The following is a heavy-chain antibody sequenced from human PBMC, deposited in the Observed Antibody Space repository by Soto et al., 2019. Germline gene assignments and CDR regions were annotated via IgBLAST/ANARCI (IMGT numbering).Heavy chain of an antibody. CDR2: IYYSGST. D-gene: IGHD2-2*01. V-gene: IGHV4-39*01. J-gene: IGHJ5*02. Sequence: SETPSLTCTVSGGSISSSSYDWGWIRQPPGKGLEWIGSIYYSGSTYYNPSLKSRVTISVDTSKNQFSLKLSSVTAADTAVYYCARHGLVVPAAHPNNWFDPWGQGTLVTVSS. CDR3: ARHGLVVPAAHPNNWFDP. CDR1: GGSISSSSYD.